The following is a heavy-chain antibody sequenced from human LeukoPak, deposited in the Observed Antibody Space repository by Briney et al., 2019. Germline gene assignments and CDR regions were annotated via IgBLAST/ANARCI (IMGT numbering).Heavy chain of an antibody. CDR3: ASLGN. D-gene: IGHD1-1*01. CDR1: ESIFTKYD. Sequence: GGSLRLSCAASESIFTKYDIVWVRQTRGKGLEWVSGSSNFGDYTDYADSVKGRFTMSRDNAKNSLYLQMNSLRADDTAVYYCASLGNWGQGTLVTVSS. J-gene: IGHJ4*02. CDR2: SSNFGDYT. V-gene: IGHV3-23*01.